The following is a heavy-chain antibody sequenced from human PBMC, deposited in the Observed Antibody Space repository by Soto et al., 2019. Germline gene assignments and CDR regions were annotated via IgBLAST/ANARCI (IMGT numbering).Heavy chain of an antibody. CDR2: IMPVCPTP. Sequence: QVQLVQSGAEVKKPGSSVKVSCKASGGTFSTSAISWVRQAPGQGLEWVGGIMPVCPTPDYAQNFQGRVTITVDESTTTAYLELTSLRADDTAVYYCARDKDRLQLGGNYYYILDVWGQGTAITVSS. CDR1: GGTFSTSA. D-gene: IGHD1-1*01. J-gene: IGHJ6*02. V-gene: IGHV1-69*12. CDR3: ARDKDRLQLGGNYYYILDV.